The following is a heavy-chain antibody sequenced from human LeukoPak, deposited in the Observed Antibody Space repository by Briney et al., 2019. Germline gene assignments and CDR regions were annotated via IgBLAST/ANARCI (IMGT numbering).Heavy chain of an antibody. D-gene: IGHD6-19*01. CDR3: ARIAVTGLWYFDY. Sequence: GGSLRLSCAASGFTFSSYGMNWVRQAPGKGLEWVSGISASGGITYYADSVKGRFTISRDNAKKSLYLQMNSLRAEDTAVYYCARIAVTGLWYFDYWGQGTQVTVSS. V-gene: IGHV3-23*01. CDR2: ISASGGIT. J-gene: IGHJ4*02. CDR1: GFTFSSYG.